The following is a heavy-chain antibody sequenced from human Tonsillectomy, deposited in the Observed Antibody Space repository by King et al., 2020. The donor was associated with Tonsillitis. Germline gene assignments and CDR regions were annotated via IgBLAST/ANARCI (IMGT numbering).Heavy chain of an antibody. CDR2: LYSSGIT. V-gene: IGHV4-59*01. J-gene: IGHJ4*02. CDR1: GVSINNYY. Sequence: VQLQESGPGLVKPSETLSLNCNVSGVSINNYYWSWIRQPPGKGLEWIGDLYSSGITNHNPSLKSRVTLSVDTSKNQFSLKLTSVTAADTAVYYCARGGTVTIPSYWGQGTLVIVSS. CDR3: ARGGTVTIPSY. D-gene: IGHD4-11*01.